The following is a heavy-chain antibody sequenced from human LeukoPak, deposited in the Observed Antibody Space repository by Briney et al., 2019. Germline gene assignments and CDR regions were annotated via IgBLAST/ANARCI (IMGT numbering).Heavy chain of an antibody. Sequence: ASVKVSCKASGYTFTSYYMHWVRQATGQGLEWMGWMNPNSGNTGYAQKFQGRVTITRNTSISTAYMELSSLRSEDTAVYYCARGYYIDYYDSSGYHNWFDPWGQGTLVTVSS. V-gene: IGHV1-8*01. D-gene: IGHD3-22*01. CDR1: GYTFTSYY. J-gene: IGHJ5*02. CDR3: ARGYYIDYYDSSGYHNWFDP. CDR2: MNPNSGNT.